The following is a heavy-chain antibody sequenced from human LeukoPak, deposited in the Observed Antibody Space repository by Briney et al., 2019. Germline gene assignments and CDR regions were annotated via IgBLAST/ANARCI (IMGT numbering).Heavy chain of an antibody. Sequence: PGGSLRLSCAASGFTFSSYAMSWVRQAPGKGLEWVSAISGSGGSTYYADSVKGRITISRDNSKNTLYLQMNSLRAEDTAVYYCAKDFTDYGDSYFDYWGQGTLVTVSS. CDR2: ISGSGGST. J-gene: IGHJ4*02. D-gene: IGHD4-17*01. CDR1: GFTFSSYA. CDR3: AKDFTDYGDSYFDY. V-gene: IGHV3-23*01.